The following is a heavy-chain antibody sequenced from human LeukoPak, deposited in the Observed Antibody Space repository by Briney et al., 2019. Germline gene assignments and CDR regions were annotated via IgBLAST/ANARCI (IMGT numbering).Heavy chain of an antibody. Sequence: PGGSLRLSCAASGFTFSSYAMSWVRQAPGKGLEWISYITSNSYSMYYADSVEGRFTISRDNAEGSVFLQMDGLRVEDTAAYYCATEVDRSFDHWGQGVLVTVSS. J-gene: IGHJ4*02. V-gene: IGHV3-48*04. D-gene: IGHD2-15*01. CDR1: GFTFSSYA. CDR2: ITSNSYSM. CDR3: ATEVDRSFDH.